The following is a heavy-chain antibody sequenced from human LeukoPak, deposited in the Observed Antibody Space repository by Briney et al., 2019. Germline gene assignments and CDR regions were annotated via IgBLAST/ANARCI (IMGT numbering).Heavy chain of an antibody. J-gene: IGHJ4*02. CDR1: GGTFSSYA. V-gene: IGHV1-69*05. Sequence: SVKVSCKASGGTFSSYAISWVRQAPGQGLECMGRIIPIFGTANYAQKFQGRVTITTDESTSTAYMELSSLRSEDTAVYYCARGVAYCGGDCYLILGYWGQGTLVTVSS. CDR3: ARGVAYCGGDCYLILGY. CDR2: IIPIFGTA. D-gene: IGHD2-21*02.